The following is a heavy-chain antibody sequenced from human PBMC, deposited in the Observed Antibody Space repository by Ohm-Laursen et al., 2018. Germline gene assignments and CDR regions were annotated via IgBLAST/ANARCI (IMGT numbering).Heavy chain of an antibody. CDR3: AGDPGDADTFDY. D-gene: IGHD2-21*01. Sequence: SLRLSCTASGFTFSSYGMHWVRQAPGKGLAWVAVISYDGSNKYYADSVKGRFTISRDNSKNTLNLQMNSLRTEDTAVYYCAGDPGDADTFDYWGQGTLVTVSS. CDR1: GFTFSSYG. CDR2: ISYDGSNK. J-gene: IGHJ4*02. V-gene: IGHV3-30*03.